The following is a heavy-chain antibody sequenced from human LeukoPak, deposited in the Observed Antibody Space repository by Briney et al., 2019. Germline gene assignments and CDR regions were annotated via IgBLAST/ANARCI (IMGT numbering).Heavy chain of an antibody. Sequence: PSETLSLTCTVSGGSISSTYYYWGWIRQAPGKGLEWIASMYHSGSTYYNPSLKSRVTISVDTSKNQFSLKLNSVTAADTAVYYCARGGAVVAVYLDYWGQGTLVTVSS. V-gene: IGHV4-39*01. CDR3: ARGGAVVAVYLDY. CDR2: MYHSGST. D-gene: IGHD2-15*01. J-gene: IGHJ4*02. CDR1: GGSISSTYYY.